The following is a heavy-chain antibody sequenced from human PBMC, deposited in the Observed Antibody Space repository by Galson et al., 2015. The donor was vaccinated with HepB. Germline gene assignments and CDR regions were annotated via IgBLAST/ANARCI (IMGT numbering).Heavy chain of an antibody. J-gene: IGHJ6*03. Sequence: CAISGDSVSSNSAAWNWIRQSPSRGLEWLGRTYYRSKWYNDYAVSVKSRITINPDTSKNQFSLQLNSVTPEDTAVYYCARGDSSGWGGGYYYYMDVWGKGTTVTVSS. CDR3: ARGDSSGWGGGYYYYMDV. D-gene: IGHD6-19*01. V-gene: IGHV6-1*01. CDR2: TYYRSKWYN. CDR1: GDSVSSNSAA.